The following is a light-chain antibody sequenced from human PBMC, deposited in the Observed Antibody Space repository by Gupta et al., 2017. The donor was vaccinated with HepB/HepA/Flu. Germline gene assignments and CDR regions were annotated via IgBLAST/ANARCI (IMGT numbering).Light chain of an antibody. J-gene: IGLJ3*02. CDR3: ASGDDNCNWV. Sequence: QSVLTQPPSASGTPGQRVSISCSGSTSNIETNTVDWYQQLPGTAPRLVIFRNDQRPSGVPDRFSGSRSGTSASLAISGLQAEDEADYYCASGDDNCNWVFGGGTKLTVL. CDR2: RND. CDR1: TSNIETNT. V-gene: IGLV1-44*01.